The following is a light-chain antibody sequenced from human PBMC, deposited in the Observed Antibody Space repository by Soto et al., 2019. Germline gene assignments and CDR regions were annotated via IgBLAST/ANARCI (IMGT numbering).Light chain of an antibody. CDR2: DDS. CDR3: QVWDSASDRYV. Sequence: SYELTQPPSESVAPGQTARITCGGDNIGGKSVHWYQQKPGQAPVLVVYDDSDRPTGIPERYSGSNSGNSAALTITSVEAGDEADYSCQVWDSASDRYVFGPGNKLTVL. CDR1: NIGGKS. J-gene: IGLJ1*01. V-gene: IGLV3-21*02.